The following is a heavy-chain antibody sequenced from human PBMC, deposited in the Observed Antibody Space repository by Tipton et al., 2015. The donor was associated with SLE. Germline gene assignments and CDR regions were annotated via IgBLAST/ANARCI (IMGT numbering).Heavy chain of an antibody. Sequence: TLSLTCAVYGGSFSSGGYYWSWIRQHPGKGLEWIGYIYYSGSTYYNPSLKSRVTISVDTSKNQFSLKLSSVTAADTAVYYCAREAYYDFWSGYSPRVWYFDLWGRGTLVTVSS. CDR1: GGSFSSGGYY. J-gene: IGHJ2*01. V-gene: IGHV4-31*11. CDR2: IYYSGST. CDR3: AREAYYDFWSGYSPRVWYFDL. D-gene: IGHD3-3*01.